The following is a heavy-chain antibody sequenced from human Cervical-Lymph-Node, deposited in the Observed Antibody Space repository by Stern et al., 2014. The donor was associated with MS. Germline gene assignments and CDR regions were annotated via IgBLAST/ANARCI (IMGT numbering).Heavy chain of an antibody. CDR2: IKGGPGTT. CDR1: GYNFIAPA. V-gene: IGHV1-3*01. Sequence: QVQLVQSGAEVKKPGASMTISCKTSGYNFIAPAIHWVRQAPGQRLEWMGWIKGGPGTTKYSQKFQGRVSFTRDKAASAAYMDLSSLSPDDTAVYYCARQPDCSDFLDFWGQGTLVTVSS. J-gene: IGHJ4*02. D-gene: IGHD4-11*01. CDR3: ARQPDCSDFLDF.